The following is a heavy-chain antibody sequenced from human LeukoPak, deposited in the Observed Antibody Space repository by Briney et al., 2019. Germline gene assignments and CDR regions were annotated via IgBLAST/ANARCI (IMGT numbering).Heavy chain of an antibody. CDR1: GFTFSSHS. D-gene: IGHD6-19*01. Sequence: PGESLRLSCAASGFTFSSHSMNWVRQAPGKGLEWVSSISSSSSYIYYADSVKGRFTISRDNAKNSLYLQMNSLRAEDTAVYYCARGSILQVAGTFHLTHYYYYYMDVWGKGTTVTVSS. J-gene: IGHJ6*03. CDR2: ISSSSSYI. V-gene: IGHV3-21*06. CDR3: ARGSILQVAGTFHLTHYYYYYMDV.